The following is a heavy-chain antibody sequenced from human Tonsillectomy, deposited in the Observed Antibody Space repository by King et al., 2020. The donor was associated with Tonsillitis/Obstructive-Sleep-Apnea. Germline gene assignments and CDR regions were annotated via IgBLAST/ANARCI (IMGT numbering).Heavy chain of an antibody. Sequence: VQLVQSGAEVKKPGASVKVSCKASGYTFTSYYMHWVRQAPGQGLEWMGIINPSGGSTSYAQKFQGRVTMTRGTSTSTVYMGLSSLRSEDTAVYYCARGPHNPRGGDLLWFRGSEYFDYWGQGTLVTVSS. V-gene: IGHV1-46*01. CDR2: INPSGGST. D-gene: IGHD3-10*01. CDR3: ARGPHNPRGGDLLWFRGSEYFDY. J-gene: IGHJ4*02. CDR1: GYTFTSYY.